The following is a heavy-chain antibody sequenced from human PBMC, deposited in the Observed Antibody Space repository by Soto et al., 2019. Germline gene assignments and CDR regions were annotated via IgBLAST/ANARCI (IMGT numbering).Heavy chain of an antibody. D-gene: IGHD3-3*01. V-gene: IGHV1-18*01. CDR3: AGGRLVTIFGVVTIDAFDI. J-gene: IGHJ3*02. CDR2: ISAYNGNT. CDR1: GYTFTSYG. Sequence: ASVPVSCKASGYTFTSYGIIWVRQAPGQGLEWMGWISAYNGNTNYAQKLQGRVTMTTDTSTSTAYMELRSLRSDDTAVYYCAGGRLVTIFGVVTIDAFDIWGQGTMVT.